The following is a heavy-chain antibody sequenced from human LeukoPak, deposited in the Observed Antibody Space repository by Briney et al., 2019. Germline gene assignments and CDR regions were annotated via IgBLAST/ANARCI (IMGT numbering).Heavy chain of an antibody. Sequence: SETLSLTCAVYGGSFSGYYWSWIRQPPGKGLEWIGEINHSGSTNYNPSLKSRVTISVDTSKNQFSLKLSSVTAADTAVYYCARAGCSSSPHDYWGQGTLVTVSS. V-gene: IGHV4-34*01. J-gene: IGHJ4*02. D-gene: IGHD6-6*01. CDR2: INHSGST. CDR3: ARAGCSSSPHDY. CDR1: GGSFSGYY.